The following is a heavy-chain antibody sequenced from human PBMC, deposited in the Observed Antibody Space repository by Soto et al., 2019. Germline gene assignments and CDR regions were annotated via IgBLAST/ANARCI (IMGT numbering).Heavy chain of an antibody. CDR2: IYWDDDK. CDR1: GFSLTTSGVH. Sequence: QITLKESGPTLVKPTQTLTLTCTFSGFSLTTSGVHVGWIRQPPGKALEWLALIYWDDDKRYSPSLRNRLVITKDTSKNQVVLTMIDMDPVDTGTYYCVHSLMYGSGIAYWGQGTLVTVSP. V-gene: IGHV2-5*02. D-gene: IGHD3-10*01. J-gene: IGHJ4*02. CDR3: VHSLMYGSGIAY.